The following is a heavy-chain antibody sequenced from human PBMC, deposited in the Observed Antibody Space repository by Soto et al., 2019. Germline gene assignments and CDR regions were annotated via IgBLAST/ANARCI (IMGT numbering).Heavy chain of an antibody. J-gene: IGHJ4*02. CDR3: AHSRNLITEDAQVGDFDY. D-gene: IGHD3-10*01. CDR1: GFSLNSDGEG. Sequence: QITLKESGPTQVKPTQTLTLTCSFSGFSLNSDGEGVGWVRQPPGEALEWLALIYWDDDERYSPSLKTRLTNTKDPSKNQVVLIMTNMDPVDTATSYCAHSRNLITEDAQVGDFDYWGQGTLVTVSS. V-gene: IGHV2-5*02. CDR2: IYWDDDE.